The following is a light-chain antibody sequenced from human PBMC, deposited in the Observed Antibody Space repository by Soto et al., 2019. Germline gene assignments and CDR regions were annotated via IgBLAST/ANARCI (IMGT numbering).Light chain of an antibody. CDR1: QSVGSN. CDR2: GAS. J-gene: IGKJ2*01. CDR3: QQYNNWLPYT. V-gene: IGKV3-15*01. Sequence: EIVMTQSPATLSLSPGERATLSCGASQSVGSNLAWYQQKPGQAPRLLIYGASTRATGIPARFSGSGSGTEFPLTISSLQSEDLAVYYCQQYNNWLPYTFGQGTKLEIK.